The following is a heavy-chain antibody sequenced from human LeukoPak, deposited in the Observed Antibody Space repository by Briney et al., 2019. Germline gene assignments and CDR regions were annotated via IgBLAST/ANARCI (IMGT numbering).Heavy chain of an antibody. Sequence: GGSLRLSCAASGFSISTNYMSWVRQAPGKGLEWVSVIYSGGTTRYEDSVKGRFTISRDNSKNTLYLQMNSLRVEDTAAYHCARAVPHIYYYDSSGYYGDAFDIWGQGTLVTVSS. CDR3: ARAVPHIYYYDSSGYYGDAFDI. D-gene: IGHD3-22*01. CDR2: IYSGGTT. J-gene: IGHJ3*02. CDR1: GFSISTNY. V-gene: IGHV3-53*01.